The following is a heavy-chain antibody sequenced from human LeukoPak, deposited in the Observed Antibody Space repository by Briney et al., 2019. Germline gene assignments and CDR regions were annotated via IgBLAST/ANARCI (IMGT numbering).Heavy chain of an antibody. CDR2: INPNSGGT. CDR3: ARAGVGGDALGY. V-gene: IGHV1-2*04. J-gene: IGHJ4*02. D-gene: IGHD3-3*01. CDR1: GYTFTNFD. Sequence: ASVKVSCKASGYTFTNFDINWVRQAPGQGLEWMGWINPNSGGTNYAQKFQGWVTMTRDTSISTAYMELSRLRSDDTAVYYCARAGVGGDALGYWGQGTLVTVSS.